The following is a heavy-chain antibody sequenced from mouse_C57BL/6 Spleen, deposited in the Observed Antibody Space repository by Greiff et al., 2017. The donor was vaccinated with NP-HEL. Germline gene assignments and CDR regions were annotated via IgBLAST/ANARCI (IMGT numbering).Heavy chain of an antibody. CDR1: GFTFSDYG. CDR3: ARNLLRSLFAY. V-gene: IGHV5-17*01. J-gene: IGHJ3*01. Sequence: DVKLVESGGGLVKPGGSLKLSCAASGFTFSDYGMHWVRQAPEKGLEWVAYISSGSSTIYYADTVKGRFTISRDNAKNTLFLQMTSLRSEDTAMYYCARNLLRSLFAYCGQGTLVTVSA. D-gene: IGHD1-1*01. CDR2: ISSGSSTI.